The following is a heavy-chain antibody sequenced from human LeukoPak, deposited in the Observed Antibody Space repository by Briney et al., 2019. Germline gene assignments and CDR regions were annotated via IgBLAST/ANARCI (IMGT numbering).Heavy chain of an antibody. Sequence: SETLSLTCAVYGGSFSGYYWSWIRQPPGKGLEWIGEINHSGSTNYNPSLKSRVTISVDTSKNQFSLKLSSVTAADTAVYYCARGGRSYDFWSGYDYWGQGTLVTVSS. CDR2: INHSGST. CDR3: ARGGRSYDFWSGYDY. V-gene: IGHV4-34*01. J-gene: IGHJ4*02. CDR1: GGSFSGYY. D-gene: IGHD3-3*01.